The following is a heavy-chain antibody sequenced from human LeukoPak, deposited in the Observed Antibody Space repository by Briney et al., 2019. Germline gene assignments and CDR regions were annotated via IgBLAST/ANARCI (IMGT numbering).Heavy chain of an antibody. D-gene: IGHD5-12*01. V-gene: IGHV4-30-4*01. CDR3: ARGPIVATRGVYYFDY. CDR2: IYYSGST. CDR1: GGSISSGDYY. Sequence: PSQTLSLTCTVSGGSISSGDYYWSWIRQPPGKGLEWIGYIYYSGSTYYNPSLKSRVTISVDTSKNQFSLKLSSVTAADTAVYYCARGPIVATRGVYYFDYWGQGTLVTVSS. J-gene: IGHJ4*02.